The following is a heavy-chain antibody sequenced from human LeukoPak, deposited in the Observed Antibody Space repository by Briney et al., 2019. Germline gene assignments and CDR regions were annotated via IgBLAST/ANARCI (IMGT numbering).Heavy chain of an antibody. V-gene: IGHV1-69*13. D-gene: IGHD3-9*01. CDR3: AREVVGDYDILTGRPYYYGMDV. Sequence: SVKVSCKASGGTFISYAISWVRQAPGQGLEWMGGIIPIFGRANYAQKFQGRVTITADESTSTAYMELSSLRSEDTAVYYCAREVVGDYDILTGRPYYYGMDVWGQGTTVTVSS. CDR1: GGTFISYA. J-gene: IGHJ6*02. CDR2: IIPIFGRA.